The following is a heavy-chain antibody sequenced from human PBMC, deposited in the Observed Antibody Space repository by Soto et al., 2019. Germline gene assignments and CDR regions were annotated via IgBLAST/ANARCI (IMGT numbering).Heavy chain of an antibody. J-gene: IGHJ6*02. CDR1: GDSITSSGSY. Sequence: QLQLQESGPGLVKPSETLSLTCTVSGDSITSSGSYWGWIRQPPGKRLEWIGSNYYNGSTYYNPALKRRVTISVDTSKNHLSLKLTAMTAGDTAMYYCARHGGTSGWYSRIYYYGMTVWGQGTTVTVSS. CDR2: NYYNGST. CDR3: ARHGGTSGWYSRIYYYGMTV. V-gene: IGHV4-39*01. D-gene: IGHD6-19*01.